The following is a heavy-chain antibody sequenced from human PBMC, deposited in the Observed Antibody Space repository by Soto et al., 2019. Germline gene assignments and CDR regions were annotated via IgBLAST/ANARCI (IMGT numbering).Heavy chain of an antibody. CDR1: GGSFSGYY. Sequence: SETLSLTCAVYGGSFSGYYWSWIRQPPGKGLEWIGEINHSGSTNYNPSLKSRVTISVDTSKNQFSLKLSSVTAADTAVYYCASLGWNDVRYFDYWGQGTLVSVSS. D-gene: IGHD1-1*01. J-gene: IGHJ4*02. CDR3: ASLGWNDVRYFDY. V-gene: IGHV4-34*01. CDR2: INHSGST.